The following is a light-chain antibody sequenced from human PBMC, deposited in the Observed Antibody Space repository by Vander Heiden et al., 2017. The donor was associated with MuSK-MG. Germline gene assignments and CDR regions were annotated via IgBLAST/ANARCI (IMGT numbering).Light chain of an antibody. V-gene: IGLV2-14*01. CDR1: SSDVGGYNY. CDR3: SSYTSSSNYV. J-gene: IGLJ1*01. CDR2: DVS. Sequence: QSALTQPASVSWCPGQTITISCTGTSSDVGGYNYVSWFQQHPGKAPKLMIYDVSDQPSGVSNRFSGSKSGNTASLTISGLQAEDEADYYCSSYTSSSNYVFGTGTKVTVL.